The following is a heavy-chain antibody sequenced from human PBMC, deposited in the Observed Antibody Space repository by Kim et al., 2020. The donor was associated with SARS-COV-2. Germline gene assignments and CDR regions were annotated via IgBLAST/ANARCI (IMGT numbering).Heavy chain of an antibody. CDR2: IYYSGST. CDR1: GGSISSGGYY. D-gene: IGHD5-12*01. V-gene: IGHV4-31*03. CDR3: ARDSRDGYNWFVDY. J-gene: IGHJ4*02. Sequence: SETLSLTCTVSGGSISSGGYYWSWIRQHPGKGLEWIGYIYYSGSTYYNPSLKSRVTISVDTSKNQFSLKLSSVTAADTAVYYCARDSRDGYNWFVDYWGQGTLVTVSS.